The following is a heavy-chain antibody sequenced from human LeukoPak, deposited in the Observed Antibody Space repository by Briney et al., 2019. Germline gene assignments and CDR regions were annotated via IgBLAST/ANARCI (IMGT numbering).Heavy chain of an antibody. D-gene: IGHD3/OR15-3a*01. J-gene: IGHJ5*02. Sequence: GGPLRLSCTGSGFTFSDYSMHWARKAPGKGLEWFSSISSRSTYIFQADSVKGRFTISRDNAENSLYLQMNSLRVEDTAVYYCTYLRTPYYNDKWVDPWGQGALVTVSS. CDR2: ISSRSTYI. CDR3: TYLRTPYYNDKWVDP. V-gene: IGHV3-21*01. CDR1: GFTFSDYS.